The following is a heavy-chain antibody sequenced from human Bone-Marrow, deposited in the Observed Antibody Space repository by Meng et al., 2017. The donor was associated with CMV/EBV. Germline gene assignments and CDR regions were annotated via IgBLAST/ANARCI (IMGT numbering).Heavy chain of an antibody. Sequence: SEPLSLTCTVSGGSISSYYWSWIRQPPGKGLEWIGYIYYSGSTNYNPSLKSRVTISVDTSKNQFSLKLSSVTAADTAVYYCARSVPAAIWWLYFDYWGQGTLVTVSS. J-gene: IGHJ4*02. CDR2: IYYSGST. CDR3: ARSVPAAIWWLYFDY. CDR1: GGSISSYY. D-gene: IGHD2-2*01. V-gene: IGHV4-59*01.